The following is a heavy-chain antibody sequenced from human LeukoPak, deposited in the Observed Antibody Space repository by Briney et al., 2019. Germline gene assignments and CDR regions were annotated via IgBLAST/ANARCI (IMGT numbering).Heavy chain of an antibody. D-gene: IGHD3-10*01. J-gene: IGHJ5*02. CDR3: ATDYYGSGYNWFDP. V-gene: IGHV4-34*01. CDR1: GGSFSGYY. CDR2: INHSGST. Sequence: PSETLSLTCAVYGGSFSGYYWSWIRQPPGKGLEWIGEINHSGSTNYNPSLKSRVTISVDTSKNQFSLKLSSVTAADTAVYYCATDYYGSGYNWFDPWGQGTLVTVSS.